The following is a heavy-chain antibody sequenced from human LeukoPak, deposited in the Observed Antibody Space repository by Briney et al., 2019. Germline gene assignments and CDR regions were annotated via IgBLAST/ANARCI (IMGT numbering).Heavy chain of an antibody. CDR1: GFSFSGYG. J-gene: IGHJ5*02. Sequence: PGRSLRLSCAASGFSFSGYGMHWVRQAPGKGLEWVAVISYDGSDKKYGDSVKGRFTISRDNSKNTLYLQMNSLRAEDTAVYYCAREGVGRGVGASWFDPWGQGTLVTVSS. V-gene: IGHV3-30*03. CDR2: ISYDGSDK. CDR3: AREGVGRGVGASWFDP. D-gene: IGHD1-26*01.